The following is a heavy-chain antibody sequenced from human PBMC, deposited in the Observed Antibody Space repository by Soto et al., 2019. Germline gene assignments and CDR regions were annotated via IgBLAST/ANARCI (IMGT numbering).Heavy chain of an antibody. CDR2: XYXGXSXX. V-gene: IGHV5-51*01. CDR1: GFSFTSSW. Sequence: GESLKTSCQGSGFSFTSSWICWVRQMPGXGLEXMXLXYXGXSXXXXSPSFQGQVTISADKSISTAYLQWSSMKASDTAIYYCARSHGMDVWGQGTTVTVSS. J-gene: IGHJ6*02. CDR3: ARSHGMDV.